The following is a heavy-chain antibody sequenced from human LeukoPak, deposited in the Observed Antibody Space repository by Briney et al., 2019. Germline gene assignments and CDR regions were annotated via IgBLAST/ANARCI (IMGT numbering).Heavy chain of an antibody. CDR3: ARDGRFGESPHDY. Sequence: GGSLRLSCAASGFTFSSYSMNWVRQAPGKGLEWVSSISSSRSYIYYADSVKGRFTISRDNAKNSLYLQMNSLRAEDTAVYYCARDGRFGESPHDYWGQGTLVTVSS. J-gene: IGHJ4*02. V-gene: IGHV3-21*01. D-gene: IGHD3-10*01. CDR2: ISSSRSYI. CDR1: GFTFSSYS.